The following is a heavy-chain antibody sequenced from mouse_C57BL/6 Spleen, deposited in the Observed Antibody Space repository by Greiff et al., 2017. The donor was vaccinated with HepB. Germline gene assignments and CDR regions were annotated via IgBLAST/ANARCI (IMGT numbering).Heavy chain of an antibody. V-gene: IGHV1-82*01. Sequence: QVQLQQSGPELVKPGASVKISCKASGYAFSSSWMNWVKQRPGKGLEWIGRIYPGDGDTNYNGKFKGKATLTADKSSSTAYMQLSSLTSEDSAVYFCARSRGSGYYFDYWGQGTTLTVSS. CDR1: GYAFSSSW. D-gene: IGHD1-3*01. CDR3: ARSRGSGYYFDY. CDR2: IYPGDGDT. J-gene: IGHJ2*01.